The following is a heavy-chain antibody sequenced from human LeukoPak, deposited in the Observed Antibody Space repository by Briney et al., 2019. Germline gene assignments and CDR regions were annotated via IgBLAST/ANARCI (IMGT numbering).Heavy chain of an antibody. V-gene: IGHV4-39*01. Sequence: PSETLSLTCTVSGGSISSSSYYWGWIRQPPGKGLEWIGSIYYSGSTYYNPSLKSRVTISVDTSKNQFSLKLSSVTAADTAVYYCARQKVTYCSSTSCYINYFDYWGQGTLVIVSS. CDR2: IYYSGST. J-gene: IGHJ4*02. CDR3: ARQKVTYCSSTSCYINYFDY. CDR1: GGSISSSSYY. D-gene: IGHD2-2*02.